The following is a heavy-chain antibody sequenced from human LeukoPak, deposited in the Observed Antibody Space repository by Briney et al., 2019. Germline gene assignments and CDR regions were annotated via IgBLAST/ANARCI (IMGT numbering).Heavy chain of an antibody. D-gene: IGHD6-6*01. CDR1: GFAFSSYE. Sequence: PGGSLRLSCAASGFAFSSYEMNWVRQAPGKGLEWVSYISSSGSTIYYADSVKGRFTISRDNAKNSLYLQMNSLRAEDTALYYCARGSSAGVGNWFDPWGQGTLVTVSS. CDR2: ISSSGSTI. V-gene: IGHV3-48*03. CDR3: ARGSSAGVGNWFDP. J-gene: IGHJ5*02.